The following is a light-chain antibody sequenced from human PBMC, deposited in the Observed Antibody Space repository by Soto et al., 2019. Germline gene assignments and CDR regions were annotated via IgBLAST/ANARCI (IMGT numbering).Light chain of an antibody. J-gene: IGKJ4*01. Sequence: DLVLPQSHLSRPVSPGGPAPHSCRSSQSLLHSNGYNYLDWYLQKPGQSPQLLIYVGSNRSSGVPDRFSGSGSGTDFTLKISRVESEDVGVYYCLQYSQSPLTFGGGTKVDIK. CDR1: QSLLHSNGYNY. V-gene: IGKV2-28*01. CDR2: VGS. CDR3: LQYSQSPLT.